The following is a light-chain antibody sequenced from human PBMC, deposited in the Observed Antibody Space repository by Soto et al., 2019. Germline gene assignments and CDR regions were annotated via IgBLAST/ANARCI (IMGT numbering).Light chain of an antibody. CDR3: QQSFGAPYT. J-gene: IGKJ2*01. Sequence: DIQMTQSPSSLSASGGDRITITCRASHNIGTYLNWYQQRPGEAPQLLIRASSTLQSGVHSRFIGSGSGTDFTLTIRNVQPDDSATVDCQQSFGAPYTFGQGT. CDR2: ASS. CDR1: HNIGTY. V-gene: IGKV1-39*01.